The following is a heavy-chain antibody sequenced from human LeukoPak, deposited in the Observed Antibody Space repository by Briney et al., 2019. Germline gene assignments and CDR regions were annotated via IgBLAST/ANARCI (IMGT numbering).Heavy chain of an antibody. CDR2: IYYNGST. CDR3: ARKGGLFDY. J-gene: IGHJ4*02. D-gene: IGHD2-15*01. Sequence: SETLSLTCTVSGGSIRYYYWSWIRQSPGKGLEWIGYIYYNGSTNHNPSLKSRVTISVDMSKNQFSLKMSSMTAADTAVYYCARKGGLFDYWGQGRLVTVSS. V-gene: IGHV4-59*01. CDR1: GGSIRYYY.